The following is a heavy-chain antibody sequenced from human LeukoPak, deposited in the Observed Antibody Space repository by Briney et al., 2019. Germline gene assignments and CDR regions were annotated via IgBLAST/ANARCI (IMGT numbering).Heavy chain of an antibody. CDR1: GFTFSSYA. Sequence: QSGGSLRLSCAASGFTFSSYAMSWVRQAPGKGLEWVSGLTGSGGNTYYADSVKGRFTISRDNSKNTLSLQMNSLRAEDAAVYYCVKFRGIQHYNYHMDVRGKGTTVTVSS. J-gene: IGHJ6*03. CDR3: VKFRGIQHYNYHMDV. CDR2: LTGSGGNT. D-gene: IGHD3-10*01. V-gene: IGHV3-23*01.